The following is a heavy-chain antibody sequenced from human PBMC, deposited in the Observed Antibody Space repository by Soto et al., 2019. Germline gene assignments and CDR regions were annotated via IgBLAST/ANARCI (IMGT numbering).Heavy chain of an antibody. CDR3: AKLGGGGTQFAFDI. J-gene: IGHJ3*02. CDR2: ISGSGGST. V-gene: IGHV3-23*01. D-gene: IGHD3-16*01. Sequence: EVQLLESGGGLVQPGGSLRLSCAASGFNFSSYAMSWVRQAPGKGLEWVSAISGSGGSTYYADSVKGRFTISGDNSKNTLYLQRTSLRAEDTAIYYCAKLGGGGTQFAFDIWGQGTMVTVSS. CDR1: GFNFSSYA.